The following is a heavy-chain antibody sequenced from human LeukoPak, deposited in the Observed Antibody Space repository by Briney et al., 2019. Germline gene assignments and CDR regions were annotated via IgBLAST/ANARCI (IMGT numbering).Heavy chain of an antibody. J-gene: IGHJ4*02. V-gene: IGHV4-59*08. D-gene: IGHD6-19*01. CDR2: IYYSGST. CDR3: ARLSKVYTSANFDY. CDR1: GGSISYYY. Sequence: SETLSLTCTVSGGSISYYYWSWIRQPPGKGLEWIGYIYYSGSTNYNPSLKSRVTISVDTSKNQFSLKLSSVTAADTAVYYCARLSKVYTSANFDYWGQGTLVTVSS.